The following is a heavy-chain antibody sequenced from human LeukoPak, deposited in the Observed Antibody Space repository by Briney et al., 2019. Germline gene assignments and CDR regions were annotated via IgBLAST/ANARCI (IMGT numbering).Heavy chain of an antibody. D-gene: IGHD6-13*01. Sequence: GGSLRLSCAASGFTFSSYAMHWVRQAPGKGLEWVAVISYDGSNKYYADSVKGRFTIARDNSKNTLYLQMNSLRAEDTAVYYCARVAHSSSWYTFPFDYWGQGTLVTVSS. J-gene: IGHJ4*02. CDR1: GFTFSSYA. CDR2: ISYDGSNK. CDR3: ARVAHSSSWYTFPFDY. V-gene: IGHV3-30-3*01.